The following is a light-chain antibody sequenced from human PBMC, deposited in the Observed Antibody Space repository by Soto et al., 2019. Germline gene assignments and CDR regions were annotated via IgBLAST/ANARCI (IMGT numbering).Light chain of an antibody. CDR3: HQRRDWSLT. CDR2: DTS. V-gene: IGKV3-11*01. Sequence: EIVLTQSPATLSLSPGERATLSCRASQTLSNFLSWYQQKPGQAPRLLIYDTSNRATGIPARFSGSGSGTDFTLTISRLEPEDFAIYYCHQRRDWSLTFGGGTEVEI. CDR1: QTLSNF. J-gene: IGKJ4*01.